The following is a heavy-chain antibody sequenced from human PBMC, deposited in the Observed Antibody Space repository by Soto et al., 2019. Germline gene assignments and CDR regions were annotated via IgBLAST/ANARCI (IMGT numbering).Heavy chain of an antibody. J-gene: IGHJ6*02. CDR1: GYSFTSYW. CDR2: IYPGDSDT. CDR3: ARFPSRYRGSAEKHCYYGTVV. Sequence: PGESLKISCKGSGYSFTSYWIGWVRQMPGKGLEWMGIIYPGDSDTRYSPSFQGRVTISADKSISTAYLQWSSLKASDTAMYYCARFPSRYRGSAEKHCYYGTVVWGPETT. V-gene: IGHV5-51*01. D-gene: IGHD5-12*01.